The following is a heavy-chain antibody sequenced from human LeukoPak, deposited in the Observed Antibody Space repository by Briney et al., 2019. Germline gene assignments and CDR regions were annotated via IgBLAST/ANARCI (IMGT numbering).Heavy chain of an antibody. CDR2: INPNSGGT. D-gene: IGHD3-22*01. J-gene: IGHJ6*02. CDR3: ARVDRGYYGMDV. CDR1: GYTFTGYY. V-gene: IGHV1-2*02. Sequence: ASVKVSCKASGYTFTGYYMHWVRQAPGQGPEWMGWINPNSGGTNYAQKFQGRVTMTRDTSISTAYMELSRLRSDDTAVYYCARVDRGYYGMDVWGQGTTVTVSS.